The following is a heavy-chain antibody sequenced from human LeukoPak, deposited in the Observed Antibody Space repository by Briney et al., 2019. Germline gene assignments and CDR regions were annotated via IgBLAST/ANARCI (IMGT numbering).Heavy chain of an antibody. D-gene: IGHD3-9*01. CDR3: ARGGDILTGSIV. Sequence: PGGSLRLSCAASGFIFSSYAMHWVRQAPGKGLEWVAVISYDGSNKYHADSVKGRFTISRDNSKNTLYMQMNSLRAEDTAVYYCARGGDILTGSIVWGQGTLVTVSS. CDR1: GFIFSSYA. J-gene: IGHJ4*02. V-gene: IGHV3-30-3*01. CDR2: ISYDGSNK.